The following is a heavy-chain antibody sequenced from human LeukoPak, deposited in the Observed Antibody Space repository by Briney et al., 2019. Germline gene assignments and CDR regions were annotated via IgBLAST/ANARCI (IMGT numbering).Heavy chain of an antibody. CDR3: AKDYVWGSYRYIDY. D-gene: IGHD3-16*02. V-gene: IGHV3-33*06. CDR1: GFTFSSDD. CDR2: IWYDRSNK. J-gene: IGHJ4*02. Sequence: GGSLRLSCAASGFTFSSDDMHWVRQAPGKGLEWVAVIWYDRSNKYYADSVKGRFTIFRANSKNKLYLQINSLRTDGTAVGYFAKDYVWGSYRYIDYWGQGTLVTVSS.